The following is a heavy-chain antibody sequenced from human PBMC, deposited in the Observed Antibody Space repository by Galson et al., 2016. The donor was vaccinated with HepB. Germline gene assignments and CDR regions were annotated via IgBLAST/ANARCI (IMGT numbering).Heavy chain of an antibody. CDR3: ARANYDVVSGHPQGYDY. Sequence: QSGAEVTTPGESLKISCKTSGYTFSNYWIAWVRQMPGKGLEWMGIIYPDDSDARYGPSFQGQVTFSGDRSIDTAYLQWSSLKASDSAMYFCARANYDVVSGHPQGYDYWGQGTLVTVSS. V-gene: IGHV5-51*01. D-gene: IGHD3-10*02. J-gene: IGHJ4*02. CDR1: GYTFSNYW. CDR2: IYPDDSDA.